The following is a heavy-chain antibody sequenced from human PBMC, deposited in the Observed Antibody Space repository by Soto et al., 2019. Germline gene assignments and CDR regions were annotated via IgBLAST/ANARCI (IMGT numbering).Heavy chain of an antibody. J-gene: IGHJ4*02. V-gene: IGHV3-74*03. CDR3: ASHSIFYGGNFLGGY. D-gene: IGHD2-21*02. CDR2: INSDGSST. CDR1: GFTFSSYW. Sequence: EVQLVESGGGLVQPGGSLRLSCAASGFTFSSYWMHWVREAPGKGLVWVSGINSDGSSTKYADSVKGRFTISRDSAENTLYLQMNSLRAEDTAVYYCASHSIFYGGNFLGGYWGQGILVTVSS.